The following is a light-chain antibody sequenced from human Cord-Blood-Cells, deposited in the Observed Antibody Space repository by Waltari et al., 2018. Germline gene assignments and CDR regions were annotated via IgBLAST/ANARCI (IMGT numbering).Light chain of an antibody. J-gene: IGLJ2*01. CDR3: QAGDSSTHVV. CDR2: QDS. Sequence: SYALTQPPSVSVSPGQTASITSSGVKFGDKYACWYQQKPGQSPVLVICQDSKRPAGIPERFSGSNSGNTATLTISGTQAMDEADYYCQAGDSSTHVVFGGGTKLTVL. V-gene: IGLV3-1*01. CDR1: KFGDKY.